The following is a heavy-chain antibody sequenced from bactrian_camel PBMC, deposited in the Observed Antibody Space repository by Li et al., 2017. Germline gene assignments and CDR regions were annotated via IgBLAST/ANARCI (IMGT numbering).Heavy chain of an antibody. V-gene: IGHV3S31*01. CDR1: GFAFSTYA. D-gene: IGHD6*01. J-gene: IGHJ4*01. CDR3: AADTIAGALSY. Sequence: DVQLVESGGGLVQPGGSLRLSCAASGFAFSTYAMSWVRQAPGKGLEWISVLDGDGDTTYYADSVKGRFTGSRDNAKNTLYLQMVSLKTDDTAVYYCAADTIAGALSYWGQGTQVTVS. CDR2: LDGDGDTT.